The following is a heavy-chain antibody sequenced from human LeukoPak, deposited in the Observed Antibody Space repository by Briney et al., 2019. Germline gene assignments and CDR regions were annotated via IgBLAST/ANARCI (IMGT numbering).Heavy chain of an antibody. CDR3: AKDRLASPQFDY. V-gene: IGHV3-23*01. CDR1: GFTFSSYA. D-gene: IGHD6-25*01. J-gene: IGHJ4*02. CDR2: ISGSGGST. Sequence: GGSLRLSCAASGFTFSSYAMSWVRQAPGKGLEWVSAISGSGGSTYYADSVKGRFTISGDNSKNTLYLQMNSLRAEDTAVYYCAKDRLASPQFDYWGQGTLVTVSS.